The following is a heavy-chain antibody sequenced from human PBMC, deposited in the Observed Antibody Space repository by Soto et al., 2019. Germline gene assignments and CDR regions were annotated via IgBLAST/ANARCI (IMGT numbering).Heavy chain of an antibody. D-gene: IGHD2-2*01. CDR2: VIAIFGTP. CDR1: GGDFKNFI. J-gene: IGHJ6*02. Sequence: VQLVQSGAEVRKPGSSVKVSCKASGGDFKNFIIAWVRQAPGHGLEWMGVVIAIFGTPNFVQEFQDRVTITADEATSTTYMELRSLKTEDTAVYYCAIVGSFLSSSCLYYGMDVWGQGTTVIASS. CDR3: AIVGSFLSSSCLYYGMDV. V-gene: IGHV1-69*01.